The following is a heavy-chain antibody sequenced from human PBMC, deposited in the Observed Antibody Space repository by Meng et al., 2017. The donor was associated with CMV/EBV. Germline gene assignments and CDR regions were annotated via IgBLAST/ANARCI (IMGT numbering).Heavy chain of an antibody. J-gene: IGHJ6*02. V-gene: IGHV3-30-3*01. CDR1: GFTFSSYA. Sequence: GGSLRLSCAASGFTFSSYAMHWVRQAPGKGLEWVAVISYDGSNKYYADSAKGRFTISRDNSKNTLYLQMNSLRAEDTAVYYCARVLYSSSWYFVDYYYYYGMDVWGQGTTVTVSS. CDR3: ARVLYSSSWYFVDYYYYYGMDV. D-gene: IGHD6-13*01. CDR2: ISYDGSNK.